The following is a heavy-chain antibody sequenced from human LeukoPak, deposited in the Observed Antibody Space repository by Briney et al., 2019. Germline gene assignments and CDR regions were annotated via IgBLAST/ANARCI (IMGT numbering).Heavy chain of an antibody. D-gene: IGHD2-15*01. J-gene: IGHJ4*02. CDR1: GFTFSSNY. CDR3: ARVGYTDTWYSSPPFDY. CDR2: IYSGGTT. V-gene: IGHV3-66*01. Sequence: GGSLRLSCAVSGFTFSSNYMSWVRQAPGKGLEWVPIIYSGGTTYYADSVKGRFTISRDNSKNILYLQMNSLRAEDTALYYCARVGYTDTWYSSPPFDYWGQGTLVTVSS.